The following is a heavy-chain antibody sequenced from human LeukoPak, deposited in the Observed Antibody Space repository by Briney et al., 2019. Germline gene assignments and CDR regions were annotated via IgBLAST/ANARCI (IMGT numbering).Heavy chain of an antibody. CDR1: GFTFSSYW. J-gene: IGHJ4*02. CDR3: AKVRVGAVTGTGYFDY. Sequence: GGSLRLTCAASGFTFSSYWMSWVRQAPGKGLEWVANIKQDGSEKYYVDSVKGRFTISRDNSKNTLYLQMISLRAEDTALYYCAKVRVGAVTGTGYFDYWGQGTLVTVSS. CDR2: IKQDGSEK. V-gene: IGHV3-7*03. D-gene: IGHD6-19*01.